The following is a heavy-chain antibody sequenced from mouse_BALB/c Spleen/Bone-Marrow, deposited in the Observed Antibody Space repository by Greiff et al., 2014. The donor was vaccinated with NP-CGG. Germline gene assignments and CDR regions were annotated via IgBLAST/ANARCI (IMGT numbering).Heavy chain of an antibody. CDR1: GYSITSGYS. CDR3: SRHLTGYAMDY. Sequence: VQLQQSGPDLVKPSQSLSLTCTVTGYSITSGYSWHWIRQFPGNKLEWMGYIQHSGSTNYNPPLKSRISITRDTSKNQFFLQLNSVTPEDTATYYCSRHLTGYAMDYWGQGTSVTVSS. V-gene: IGHV3-1*02. D-gene: IGHD4-1*01. J-gene: IGHJ4*01. CDR2: IQHSGST.